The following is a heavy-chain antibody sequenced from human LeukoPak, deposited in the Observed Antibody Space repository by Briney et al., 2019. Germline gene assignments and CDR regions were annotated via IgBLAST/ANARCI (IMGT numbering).Heavy chain of an antibody. D-gene: IGHD3-10*01. CDR3: ARESSGSYYNPQGYMDV. CDR1: GGSISIYY. Sequence: KASETLSLTCTVSGGSISIYYWNWIRQPAGKRLEWIGRIFTSGITNYNPSLKSRVTMSVDTSKNQFSLNLSSVTAADTAVYYCARESSGSYYNPQGYMDVWGNGTTVTVSS. J-gene: IGHJ6*03. V-gene: IGHV4-4*07. CDR2: IFTSGIT.